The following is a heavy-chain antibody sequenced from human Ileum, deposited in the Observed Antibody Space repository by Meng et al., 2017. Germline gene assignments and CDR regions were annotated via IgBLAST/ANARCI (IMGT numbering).Heavy chain of an antibody. CDR3: ARDLRHGTPDSLDI. J-gene: IGHJ3*02. CDR1: GFTFSSFA. V-gene: IGHV3-66*02. CDR2: VYSDDTT. Sequence: GESLKISCAASGFTFSSFAMNWVRQAPGKGLEWVSLVYSDDTTYYGDSVKGRFAMSRDNSKNTLYLQLNSVRAEDTAVYYCARDLRHGTPDSLDIWGQGTVVTVSS. D-gene: IGHD1-26*01.